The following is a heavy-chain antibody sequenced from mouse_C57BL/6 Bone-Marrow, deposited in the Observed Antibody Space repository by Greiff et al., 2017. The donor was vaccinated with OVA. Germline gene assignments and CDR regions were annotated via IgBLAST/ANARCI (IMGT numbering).Heavy chain of an antibody. V-gene: IGHV1-5*01. D-gene: IGHD1-1*02. J-gene: IGHJ3*01. CDR1: GYTFTSYW. CDR2: IYPGNSDT. Sequence: VQLQQSGTVLARPGASVKMSCKTSGYTFTSYWMHWVKQRPGQGLEWIGAIYPGNSDTSYNQKFKGKAKLTADKSSSTAYMELRSLTSEDSAVYYCTRGVDLAWFAYWGQGTLVTVSA. CDR3: TRGVDLAWFAY.